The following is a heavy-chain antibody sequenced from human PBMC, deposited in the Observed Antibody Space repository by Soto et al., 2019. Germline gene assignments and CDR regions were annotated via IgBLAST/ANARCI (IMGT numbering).Heavy chain of an antibody. CDR1: CGSISSYY. V-gene: IGHV4-59*01. CDR3: ARVTYYYDSSGYSHYYYYYGMDV. D-gene: IGHD3-22*01. Sequence: SETLSLTCTVSCGSISSYYWSWIRQPPGKGLEWIGYIYYSGSTNYNPSLKSRVTISVDTSKNQFSLKLSSVTAADTAVYYCARVTYYYDSSGYSHYYYYYGMDVWGQGTTVTVSS. J-gene: IGHJ6*02. CDR2: IYYSGST.